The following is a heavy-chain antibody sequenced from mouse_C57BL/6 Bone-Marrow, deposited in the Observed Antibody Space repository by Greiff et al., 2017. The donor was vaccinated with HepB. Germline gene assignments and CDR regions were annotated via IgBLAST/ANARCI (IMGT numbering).Heavy chain of an antibody. J-gene: IGHJ1*03. CDR2: IRSKSNNYAT. Sequence: EVKLVESGGGLVQPKGSLKLSCAASGFSFNTYAMNWVRQAPGKGLEWVARIRSKSNNYATYYADSVKDRFTISRDDSESMLYLQMNNLKTEDTAMYYCVRRDYYYYGSSYVEWYFDVWGTGTTVTVSS. CDR1: GFSFNTYA. D-gene: IGHD1-1*01. V-gene: IGHV10-1*01. CDR3: VRRDYYYYGSSYVEWYFDV.